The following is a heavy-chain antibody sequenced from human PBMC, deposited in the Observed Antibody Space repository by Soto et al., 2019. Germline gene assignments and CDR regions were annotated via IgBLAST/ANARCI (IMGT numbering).Heavy chain of an antibody. D-gene: IGHD6-19*01. J-gene: IGHJ4*02. V-gene: IGHV4-30-2*01. CDR2: IYHSGST. Sequence: QLQLQESGSGLVKPSQTLSLTCAVSGGSISSGGYSWSWIRQPPGKGLEWIGYIYHSGSTYYNPSLKSRVTISGARSKNQFSLKLSSVTAADTAVYYCARAGGLGAVAVDYWGQGTRVTVSS. CDR1: GGSISSGGYS. CDR3: ARAGGLGAVAVDY.